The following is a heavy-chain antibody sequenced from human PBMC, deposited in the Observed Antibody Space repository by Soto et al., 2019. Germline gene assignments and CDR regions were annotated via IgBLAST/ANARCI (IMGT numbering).Heavy chain of an antibody. CDR1: GFTFGSYA. V-gene: IGHV3-23*01. CDR2: ISGSGGST. D-gene: IGHD3-22*01. J-gene: IGHJ4*02. CDR3: AKDQGRTYDYDSSTYYPLGY. Sequence: GGSLRLSCVASGFTFGSYAINWVRQAPGKGLECVSGISGSGGSTYYTDSVKGRFTISRDNSKNTLYLQMNSLRAEDAAVYYCAKDQGRTYDYDSSTYYPLGYWGQGALVTVSS.